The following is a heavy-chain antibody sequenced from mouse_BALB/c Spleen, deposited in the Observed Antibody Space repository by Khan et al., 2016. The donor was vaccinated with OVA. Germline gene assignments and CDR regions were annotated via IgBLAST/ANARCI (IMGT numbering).Heavy chain of an antibody. CDR2: INPNTDYT. J-gene: IGHJ3*01. CDR1: GYTFTSYW. D-gene: IGHD2-1*01. Sequence: QMQLVQSGTELAKPGASVKISCKASGYTFTSYWMHWVKQRPGQGLEWIGYINPNTDYTEYTHKFKDKVTLTTDNSSNTAYLQLSSLKSEDTAVYYGARRGLYGIFVYWGQGTRLTVSA. CDR3: ARRGLYGIFVY. V-gene: IGHV1-7*01.